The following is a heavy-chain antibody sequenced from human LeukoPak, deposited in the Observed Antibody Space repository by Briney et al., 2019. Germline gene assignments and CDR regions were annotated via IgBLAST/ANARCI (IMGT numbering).Heavy chain of an antibody. Sequence: SQTLSLTCTVSGGSLSRVSYYSSWIRQPAGKGLEWIGGIYTSGSTNYNPSLKSRVTISVATSKNQFSLKLSSVPAADTAVYYCASAKADRGPPDYWGQGTLVTVSS. V-gene: IGHV4-61*02. CDR1: GGSLSRVSYY. D-gene: IGHD6-6*01. J-gene: IGHJ4*02. CDR3: ASAKADRGPPDY. CDR2: IYTSGST.